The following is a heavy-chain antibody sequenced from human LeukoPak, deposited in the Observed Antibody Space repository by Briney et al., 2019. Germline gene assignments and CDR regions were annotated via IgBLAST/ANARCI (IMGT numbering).Heavy chain of an antibody. CDR1: GGSISSYY. D-gene: IGHD3-22*01. CDR3: ARDSIETSGWNWFDP. CDR2: IYYSGST. V-gene: IGHV4-59*01. Sequence: SETLSLTCTVSGGSISSYYWSWIRQPPGKGLEWIGYIYYSGSTNYNPSLKSRVTISVDTSKNQFSLKLSSVTAADTAVYYCARDSIETSGWNWFDPWGQGTLVTVSS. J-gene: IGHJ5*02.